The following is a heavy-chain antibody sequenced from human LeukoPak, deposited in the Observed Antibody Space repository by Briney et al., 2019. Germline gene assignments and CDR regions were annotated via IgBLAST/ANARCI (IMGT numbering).Heavy chain of an antibody. J-gene: IGHJ6*03. V-gene: IGHV1-69*04. D-gene: IGHD1-26*01. CDR1: GGTFSSYA. CDR3: ARVAEYSGSYPEYYYMDV. Sequence: ASVKVSCKASGGTFSSYAISWVRQAPGQGLEWMGRIIPILGIANYAQKFQGRVTITADKSTSTAYMELSSLRSEDTAVYYCARVAEYSGSYPEYYYMDVWGKGTTVTVSS. CDR2: IIPILGIA.